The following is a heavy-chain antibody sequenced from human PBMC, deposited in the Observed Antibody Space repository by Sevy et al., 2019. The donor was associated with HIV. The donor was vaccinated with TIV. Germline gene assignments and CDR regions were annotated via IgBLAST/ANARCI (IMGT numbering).Heavy chain of an antibody. Sequence: GGSLRLSCAASGFTFSSYSMNWVRQAPGKGLEWVSSISSSSSYIYYADSVKGRFTISRDNAKNSLYLQMNSLTAEDTAVYYCASGGIAAANDYWGQGTLVTVSS. CDR1: GFTFSSYS. D-gene: IGHD6-13*01. CDR2: ISSSSSYI. CDR3: ASGGIAAANDY. V-gene: IGHV3-21*04. J-gene: IGHJ4*02.